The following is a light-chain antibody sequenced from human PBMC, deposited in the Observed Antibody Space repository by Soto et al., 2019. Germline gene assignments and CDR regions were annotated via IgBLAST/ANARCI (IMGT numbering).Light chain of an antibody. CDR1: RTVFNF. CDR2: DAS. Sequence: EIALTQSPATLSLSPGERATLSCRANRTVFNFLIWYQQKPGQAPRLLIYDASNKATDIAARFSGTGSKTNFRLTISSLEPEDFALYYCQQRSNWLTFGGGTKLDIK. V-gene: IGKV3-11*01. J-gene: IGKJ4*01. CDR3: QQRSNWLT.